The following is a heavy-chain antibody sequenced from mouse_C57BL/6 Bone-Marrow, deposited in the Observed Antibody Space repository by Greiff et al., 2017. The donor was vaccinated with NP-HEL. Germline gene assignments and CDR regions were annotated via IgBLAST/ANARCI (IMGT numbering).Heavy chain of an antibody. CDR2: IDPNSGGT. CDR1: GYTFTSYW. J-gene: IGHJ1*03. D-gene: IGHD1-1*01. Sequence: VQLQQPGAELVKPGASVKLSCKASGYTFTSYWMHWVKQRPGRGLEWIGRIDPNSGGTKYNEKFKSKATLTVDKASSTAYMQLSSLTSEDSAVYYGARGEGSTVVATNFDVWGRGTTVTVSS. V-gene: IGHV1-72*01. CDR3: ARGEGSTVVATNFDV.